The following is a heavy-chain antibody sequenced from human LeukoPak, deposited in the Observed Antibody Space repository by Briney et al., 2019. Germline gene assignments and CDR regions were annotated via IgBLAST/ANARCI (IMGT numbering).Heavy chain of an antibody. V-gene: IGHV1-8*01. CDR1: GYTFTTYD. CDR2: MNPDSSNT. CDR3: ARVIRNLLYSDY. J-gene: IGHJ4*02. D-gene: IGHD1-14*01. Sequence: GASVKVSCKASGYTFTTYDITWVRQAAGQGLEWMGWMNPDSSNTGYAQKFKGRVTMTRDTSISTAYMELNSLIVEDTAVYYCARVIRNLLYSDYWGQGTLITVSS.